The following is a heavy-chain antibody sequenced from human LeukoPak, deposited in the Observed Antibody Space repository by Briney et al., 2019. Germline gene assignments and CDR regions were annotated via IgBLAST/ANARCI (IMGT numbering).Heavy chain of an antibody. D-gene: IGHD6-13*01. CDR1: GGSISNTFYY. Sequence: SETLSLTCTVSGGSISNTFYYWGWIRQPPGKGLEWIGSINYSGSTYYNPSLKSRVTISVDTSKNQFSLKLSSVTAADTAVYYCARTTEAHSWRTRYYDYYMDVWGKGTTVTVSS. V-gene: IGHV4-39*07. J-gene: IGHJ6*03. CDR3: ARTTEAHSWRTRYYDYYMDV. CDR2: INYSGST.